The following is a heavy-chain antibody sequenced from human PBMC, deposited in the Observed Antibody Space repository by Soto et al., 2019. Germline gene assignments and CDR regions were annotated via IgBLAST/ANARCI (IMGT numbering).Heavy chain of an antibody. Sequence: QLQLQESGPGLVKPSETLSLTCTVSGGSISSSSYYWGWIRQPPGKGLEWIGSIYYSGSTYYNPSLKSRVTISVDTSKNQFSLKLSSVTAADTAVYYCARIEGAGLAKYYYDSSGYDYWGQGTLVTVSS. CDR3: ARIEGAGLAKYYYDSSGYDY. V-gene: IGHV4-39*01. CDR2: IYYSGST. J-gene: IGHJ4*02. D-gene: IGHD3-22*01. CDR1: GGSISSSSYY.